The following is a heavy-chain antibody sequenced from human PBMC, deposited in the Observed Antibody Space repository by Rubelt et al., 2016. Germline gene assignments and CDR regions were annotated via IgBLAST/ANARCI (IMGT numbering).Heavy chain of an antibody. CDR1: AGSISFHY. CDR2: IYYSGST. Sequence: QVHLQESGPGLLKPSETLSLTCAVSAGSISFHYWHWIRQPPGKGLEWIGSIYYSGSTYYNPSLKSRVTISVDPSTNQFSLKLGSVIGTDTAVYYCAADPDSSGYYGKFDYWGQGTLVTVSS. CDR3: AADPDSSGYYGKFDY. J-gene: IGHJ4*02. V-gene: IGHV4-59*05. D-gene: IGHD3-22*01.